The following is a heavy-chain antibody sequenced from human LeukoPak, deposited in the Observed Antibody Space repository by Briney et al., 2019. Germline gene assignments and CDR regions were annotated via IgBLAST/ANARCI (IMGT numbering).Heavy chain of an antibody. CDR1: GGSISSHY. V-gene: IGHV4-4*07. Sequence: SETLSLTCTVSGGSISSHYWSWIRQPAGKGLEWIGRIYTSGSTNYNPSLKSRVTMSVDTSKNQFSLKLSSVTAADTAVYYCARVGSVRINYYYYGMDVWGQGTTVTVSS. D-gene: IGHD2-15*01. CDR3: ARVGSVRINYYYYGMDV. J-gene: IGHJ6*02. CDR2: IYTSGST.